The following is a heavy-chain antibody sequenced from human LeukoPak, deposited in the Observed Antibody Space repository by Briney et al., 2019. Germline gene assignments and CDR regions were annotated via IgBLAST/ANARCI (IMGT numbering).Heavy chain of an antibody. Sequence: ESLKISCKGSGYSFTNYWIAWVRHMPGKGLEWMGIIYPGDSDTRYNPSFQGQVTISADKSISTAYLQWSSLKASDSAMYYCARRLPSVVTFDYWGQGTLVTVSS. J-gene: IGHJ4*02. CDR1: GYSFTNYW. CDR3: ARRLPSVVTFDY. CDR2: IYPGDSDT. V-gene: IGHV5-51*01. D-gene: IGHD2-15*01.